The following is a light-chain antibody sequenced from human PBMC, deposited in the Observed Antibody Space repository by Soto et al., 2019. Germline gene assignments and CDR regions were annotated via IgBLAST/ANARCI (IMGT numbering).Light chain of an antibody. V-gene: IGKV2-24*01. CDR3: MQATQPYT. Sequence: DFVMTQTPLSSPVTLGQPASISCRSSQSLVHSDGNSYLSWLHQRPGQPPRLLSYMISNRFSGVPDRLRGSGAGTDFTLKISRVEHEDVGVYYCMQATQPYTFGQGTKLEIK. CDR1: QSLVHSDGNSY. J-gene: IGKJ2*01. CDR2: MIS.